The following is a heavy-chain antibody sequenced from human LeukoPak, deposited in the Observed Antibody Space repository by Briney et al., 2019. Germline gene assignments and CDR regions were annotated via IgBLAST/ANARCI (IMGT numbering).Heavy chain of an antibody. CDR2: INHSGST. V-gene: IGHV4-34*01. J-gene: IGHJ6*03. D-gene: IGHD1-1*01. Sequence: SETLSLTCAVYGGSFSSYYWSWIRQPPGKGLEWIGEINHSGSTNYYPSLKSRVTISVDTSNNRVSLRLVSVTAADTAVYYCARRTGKQQLDRRGRYFFYYYMDVRGKGTTVTVSS. CDR3: ARRTGKQQLDRRGRYFFYYYMDV. CDR1: GGSFSSYY.